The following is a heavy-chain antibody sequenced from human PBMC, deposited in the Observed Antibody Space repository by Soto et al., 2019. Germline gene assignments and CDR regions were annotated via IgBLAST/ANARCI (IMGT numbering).Heavy chain of an antibody. Sequence: EMQLVESGGGLVQPGMSLRLSCAASGFTFDDYAMYWVRQVPGKGLEWVSGISWNSGRIGYADSVKGRFTNSRDNAKNSLFLKMNSLRPEDTALYYCTKARLWGGDGYNSYYYNAMDVWGQGTTVTVSS. D-gene: IGHD3-16*01. CDR2: ISWNSGRI. CDR1: GFTFDDYA. CDR3: TKARLWGGDGYNSYYYNAMDV. V-gene: IGHV3-9*01. J-gene: IGHJ6*02.